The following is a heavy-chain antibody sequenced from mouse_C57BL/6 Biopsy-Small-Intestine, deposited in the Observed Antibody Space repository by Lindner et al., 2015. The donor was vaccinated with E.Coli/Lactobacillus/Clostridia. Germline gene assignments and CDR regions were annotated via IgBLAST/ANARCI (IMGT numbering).Heavy chain of an antibody. CDR1: GFTFNTYA. Sequence: VQLQESGGGLVQPKGSLKLSCAASGFTFNTYAMHWVRQAPGKGLEWVARIRSKSNNYATYYADSVKDRFTISRDDSQSMLYLQMNTLKTEDTAMYYCVREGYGHYEWFAYWGQGTLVTVSA. D-gene: IGHD2-1*01. CDR2: IRSKSNNYAT. CDR3: VREGYGHYEWFAY. V-gene: IGHV10-3*01. J-gene: IGHJ3*01.